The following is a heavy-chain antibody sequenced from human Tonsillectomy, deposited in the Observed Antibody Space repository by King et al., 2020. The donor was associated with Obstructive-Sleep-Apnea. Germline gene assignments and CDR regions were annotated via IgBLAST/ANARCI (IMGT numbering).Heavy chain of an antibody. D-gene: IGHD5-12*01. V-gene: IGHV1-18*04. CDR1: GYSFTNYG. CDR2: ISAYNGNT. J-gene: IGHJ4*02. CDR3: ARNMLGGYSGHDGLFPDY. Sequence: HVQLVESGGEVKKPGASVKVSCKASGYSFTNYGFTWVRQAPGQGLEWMGWISAYNGNTNYAQKFQDRVTMTTDTSTRTAYMELRSLRSDDTAVYFCARNMLGGYSGHDGLFPDYWGQGTLVTVSS.